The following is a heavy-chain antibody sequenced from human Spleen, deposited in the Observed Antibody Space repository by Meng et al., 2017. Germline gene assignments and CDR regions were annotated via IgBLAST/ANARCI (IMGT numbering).Heavy chain of an antibody. V-gene: IGHV1-2*02. Sequence: ASVKVSCKASGDTFSTYPISWVRQVPGQGLEWMGWIHPNSGDTQSAQKFQGRVTMTSDTSISTLYMELSRLTSDDTAVYYCSREDKWGQGTLVTVSS. CDR3: SREDK. CDR1: GDTFSTYP. CDR2: IHPNSGDT. J-gene: IGHJ4*02.